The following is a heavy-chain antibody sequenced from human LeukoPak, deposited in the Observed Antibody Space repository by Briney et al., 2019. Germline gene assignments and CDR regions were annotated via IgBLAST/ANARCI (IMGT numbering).Heavy chain of an antibody. CDR1: GLTLRNYG. D-gene: IGHD3-10*01. Sequence: GGSLRLSCAASGLTLRNYGMHSVREAPGKGLERVAVISSTRSYEYYADSVKGRFTISRDNSKNTLYLQMNSPRAEDTAVYYCAKGVLWFGKYYFDHWGQGTLVTVSS. J-gene: IGHJ4*02. CDR3: AKGVLWFGKYYFDH. CDR2: ISSTRSYE. V-gene: IGHV3-30*18.